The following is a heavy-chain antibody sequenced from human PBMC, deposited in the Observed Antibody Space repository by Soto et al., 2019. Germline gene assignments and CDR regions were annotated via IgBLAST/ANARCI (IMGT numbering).Heavy chain of an antibody. V-gene: IGHV1-46*01. CDR2: INPSGGST. D-gene: IGHD1-26*01. J-gene: IGHJ3*02. Sequence: GASVKVSCKASGYTFTSYYMHWVRQAPGQGLEWMGIINPSGGSTSYAQKFQGRVTMTRDTSTSTVYMELSSLRSEDTAVYYCARDIGEKWELPHDAFDIWGQGTMVTVSS. CDR3: ARDIGEKWELPHDAFDI. CDR1: GYTFTSYY.